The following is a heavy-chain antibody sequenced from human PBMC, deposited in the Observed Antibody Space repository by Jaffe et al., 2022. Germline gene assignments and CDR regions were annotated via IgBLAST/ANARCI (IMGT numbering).Heavy chain of an antibody. CDR2: ISSSGSTI. Sequence: EVQLVESGGGLVQPGGSLRLSCAASGFTFSSYEMNWVRQAPGKGLEWVSYISSSGSTIYYADSVKGRFTISRDNAKNSLYLQMNSLRAEDTAVYYCARMEGLLWFGELFDAFDIWGQGTMVTVSS. CDR1: GFTFSSYE. V-gene: IGHV3-48*03. D-gene: IGHD3-10*01. J-gene: IGHJ3*02. CDR3: ARMEGLLWFGELFDAFDI.